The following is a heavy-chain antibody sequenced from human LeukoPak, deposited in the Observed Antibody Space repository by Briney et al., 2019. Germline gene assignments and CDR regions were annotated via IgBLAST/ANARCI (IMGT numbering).Heavy chain of an antibody. J-gene: IGHJ3*02. Sequence: GGSLKISCKGSGYSFTSYWTGWVRQMPGKGREWMGIIYPGDSDTRYSPSFQGQVTISADKSISTAYLQGSSLKASDTAMYYCARDYDILTGYGAFDICGQGKMVTVSS. CDR3: ARDYDILTGYGAFDI. CDR2: IYPGDSDT. V-gene: IGHV5-51*01. D-gene: IGHD3-9*01. CDR1: GYSFTSYW.